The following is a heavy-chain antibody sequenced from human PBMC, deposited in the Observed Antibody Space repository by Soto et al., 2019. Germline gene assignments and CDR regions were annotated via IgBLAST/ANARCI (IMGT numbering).Heavy chain of an antibody. V-gene: IGHV4-4*01. CDR1: GGSITNSNW. J-gene: IGHJ4*02. D-gene: IGHD1-26*01. CDR2: IYHAGST. CDR3: ARGPPIVGNTTPLDS. Sequence: TLSLTCTVSGGSITNSNWWSWVRLPPAKGLEWIGDIYHAGSTKYNPSLGRRVTISVDTSNNQFALTLTSVTAADTAVYFCARGPPIVGNTTPLDSWGQGTLVTVSS.